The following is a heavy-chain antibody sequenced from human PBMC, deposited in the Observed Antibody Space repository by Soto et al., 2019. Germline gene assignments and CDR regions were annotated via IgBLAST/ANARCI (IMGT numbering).Heavy chain of an antibody. CDR1: GDSVSSNSAA. D-gene: IGHD5-18*01. CDR2: TYYRSKWYN. V-gene: IGHV6-1*01. Sequence: KQSQTLSLTCAISGDSVSSNSAAWNWIRQSPSRGLEWLGRTYYRSKWYNDYAVSVKSRITINPETSKNQFSLQLNSVTPEDTAVYYCAREPLPLGYSYSKFDYWGQGTLVTVSS. CDR3: AREPLPLGYSYSKFDY. J-gene: IGHJ4*02.